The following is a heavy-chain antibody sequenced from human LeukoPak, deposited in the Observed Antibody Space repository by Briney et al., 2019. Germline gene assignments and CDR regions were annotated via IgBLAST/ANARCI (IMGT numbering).Heavy chain of an antibody. CDR1: GGSIGSYY. J-gene: IGHJ4*02. Sequence: PSETLSLTCTVSGGSIGSYYWSWIRQPPGKGLEWIGYIYYSGSTNYNPSLKSRVTVSVDTSKNQFSLKLSSVTAADTAVYYCARGFSSGPDYWGQGTLVTVSS. CDR2: IYYSGST. CDR3: ARGFSSGPDY. D-gene: IGHD3-22*01. V-gene: IGHV4-59*01.